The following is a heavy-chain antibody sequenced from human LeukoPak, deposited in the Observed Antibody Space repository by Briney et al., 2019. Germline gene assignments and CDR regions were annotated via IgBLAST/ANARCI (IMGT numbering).Heavy chain of an antibody. D-gene: IGHD3-10*01. CDR3: ARDVDRHYASDS. V-gene: IGHV4-38-2*02. Sequence: SETLSLTCTVSGYSISSGYYWGWIRQPPGKGLEWIGNIFHSGSTYYNPSLKSRVTISVDTSKNQFSLKLSSVTAADTAIYYCARDVDRHYASDSWGQGTLVTVSS. CDR2: IFHSGST. CDR1: GYSISSGYY. J-gene: IGHJ4*02.